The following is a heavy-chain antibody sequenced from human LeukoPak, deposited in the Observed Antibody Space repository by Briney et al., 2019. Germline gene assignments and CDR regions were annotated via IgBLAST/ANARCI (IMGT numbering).Heavy chain of an antibody. J-gene: IGHJ3*01. D-gene: IGHD3-22*01. Sequence: ASVKVSCKASGYTFTGYYMHWVRQAPGQGLEWMGGIIPIFGTAKYAQKFQGRVTITADESTSTAYMELSSLRSEDTAVYYCATTYYYDGWGRAFDLWGQGTMVTVSS. V-gene: IGHV1-69*13. CDR2: IIPIFGTA. CDR1: GYTFTGYY. CDR3: ATTYYYDGWGRAFDL.